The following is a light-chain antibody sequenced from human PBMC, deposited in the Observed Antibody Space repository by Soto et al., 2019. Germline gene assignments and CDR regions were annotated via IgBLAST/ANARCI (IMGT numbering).Light chain of an antibody. CDR2: KAS. CDR3: QQYNTYPFT. CDR1: QSFSSW. J-gene: IGKJ2*01. Sequence: DIQMTQSPSTLSASVGDRVTITCRAGQSFSSWLAWYQQKPGKAPKLLISKASSLESGVPSRFSGSESGTEFTLTISSLQPDDFATYYCQQYNTYPFTFGQGTQLEIK. V-gene: IGKV1-5*03.